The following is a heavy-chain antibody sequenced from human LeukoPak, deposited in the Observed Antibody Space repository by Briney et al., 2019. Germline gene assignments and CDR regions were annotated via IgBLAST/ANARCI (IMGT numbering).Heavy chain of an antibody. CDR3: AKGRITMIVIVGAFDI. CDR1: GFTFNRYW. Sequence: GGSLRLSCAASGFTFNRYWMSWVRQAPGKELQWVANIKQDGSAKYYVDSVKGRFTISRDNAKNSLYLQMNSLRAEDTAVYYCAKGRITMIVIVGAFDIWGQGTMVTVSS. V-gene: IGHV3-7*03. D-gene: IGHD3-22*01. J-gene: IGHJ3*02. CDR2: IKQDGSAK.